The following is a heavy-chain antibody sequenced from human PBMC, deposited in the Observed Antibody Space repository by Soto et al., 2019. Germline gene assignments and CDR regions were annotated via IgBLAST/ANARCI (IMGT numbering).Heavy chain of an antibody. J-gene: IGHJ6*03. CDR2: MNPNSADT. V-gene: IGHV1-8*01. Sequence: QVQLAQSGAEVKKPGESVKVSCKASGYSFTSYDMNWVRQVPGQGPAWMGWMNPNSADTGYAQKFDGRMSMRRDMYTRTMYMELSGMTSDDTAVYYCAIGVFLEPHIDFWGRGTTVTVSS. CDR1: GYSFTSYD. CDR3: AIGVFLEPHIDF.